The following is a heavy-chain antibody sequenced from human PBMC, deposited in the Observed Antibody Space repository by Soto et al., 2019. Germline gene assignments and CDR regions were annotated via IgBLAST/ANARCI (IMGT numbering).Heavy chain of an antibody. Sequence: GSLRLSCAASGFTFSSYEMNWVRQAPGKGLEWVSYISSSGSTIYYADSVKGRFTISRDNAKNSLYLQMNSLRAEDTAVYYCARAYSSSWEYWYFDLWGRGTLVTVSS. CDR3: ARAYSSSWEYWYFDL. CDR1: GFTFSSYE. V-gene: IGHV3-48*03. CDR2: ISSSGSTI. J-gene: IGHJ2*01. D-gene: IGHD6-13*01.